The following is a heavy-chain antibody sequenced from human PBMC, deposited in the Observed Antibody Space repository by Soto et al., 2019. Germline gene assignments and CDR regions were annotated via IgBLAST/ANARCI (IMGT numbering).Heavy chain of an antibody. CDR1: GVTFSSFA. V-gene: IGHV1-69*01. Sequence: QVQLVQSGAEVKQPGSSVKVSCQASGVTFSSFAISWVRQGPGQGLEWMGGIIPIFRTPNYAQNFQGRVTITADESTGSVYMELSRLRSEDTAVYYCARSTGSGFRPGTHRFNWFDPWGQGTLVTVSS. CDR2: IIPIFRTP. J-gene: IGHJ5*02. CDR3: ARSTGSGFRPGTHRFNWFDP. D-gene: IGHD5-12*01.